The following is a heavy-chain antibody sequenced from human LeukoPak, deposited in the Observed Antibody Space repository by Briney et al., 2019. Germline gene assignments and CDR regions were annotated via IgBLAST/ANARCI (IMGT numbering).Heavy chain of an antibody. J-gene: IGHJ4*02. CDR3: ARFRQYDHYDSSGQSGFDY. V-gene: IGHV1-18*01. CDR1: GYTFTSYG. D-gene: IGHD3-22*01. CDR2: ISAYNGNT. Sequence: EASVKVSCKASGYTFTSYGISWVRQAPGQGLEWMGWISAYNGNTNYAQKLQGRVTMTTDTSTSTAYMELRSLRSDDTAVYYCARFRQYDHYDSSGQSGFDYWGQGTLVTVSS.